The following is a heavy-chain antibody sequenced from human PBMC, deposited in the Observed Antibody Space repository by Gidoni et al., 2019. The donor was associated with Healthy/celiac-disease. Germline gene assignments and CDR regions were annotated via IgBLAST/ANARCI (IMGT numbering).Heavy chain of an antibody. CDR1: GGSISSYY. CDR3: ARRGIGMDV. V-gene: IGHV4-59*08. J-gene: IGHJ6*02. D-gene: IGHD2-15*01. CDR2: IYYSGST. Sequence: QVQLLESGPGLVKPSQTLSLTFTGSGGSISSYYCSWIRQPPGKGLEWIGYIYYSGSTNYNPSLKSRVTISVDTSKNQFSLKLSSVTAADTAVYYCARRGIGMDVWGQGTTVTVSS.